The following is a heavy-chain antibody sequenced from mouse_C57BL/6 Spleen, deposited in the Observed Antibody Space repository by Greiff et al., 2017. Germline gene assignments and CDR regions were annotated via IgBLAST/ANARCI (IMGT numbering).Heavy chain of an antibody. CDR3: ASLYPYFDY. V-gene: IGHV5-17*01. Sequence: EVKVEESGGGLVKPGGSLKLSCAASGFTFSDYGMHWVRQAPEKGLEWVAYISSGSSTIYYAETVNGRFTISRDNAKNTLFLQMTSLRSEDTAMYYCASLYPYFDYWGQGTTLTVSS. J-gene: IGHJ2*01. CDR2: ISSGSSTI. D-gene: IGHD1-1*01. CDR1: GFTFSDYG.